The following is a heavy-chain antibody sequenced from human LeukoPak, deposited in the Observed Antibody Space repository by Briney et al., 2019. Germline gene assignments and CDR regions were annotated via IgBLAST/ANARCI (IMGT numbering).Heavy chain of an antibody. J-gene: IGHJ4*02. CDR3: VRGAGTTVDY. D-gene: IGHD1-7*01. V-gene: IGHV5-51*01. Sequence: GESLKISCKGSGFSFTSYWVGWVRQMPGKGLEWMGIIYPHDSDTRYSPSFQGQVTVSADKSISSAFLQWGSLKASDSAMYYCVRGAGTTVDYWGQGPLVTVS. CDR2: IYPHDSDT. CDR1: GFSFTSYW.